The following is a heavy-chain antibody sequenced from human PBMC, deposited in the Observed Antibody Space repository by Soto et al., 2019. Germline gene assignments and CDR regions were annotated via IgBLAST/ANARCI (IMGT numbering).Heavy chain of an antibody. Sequence: QVQLVQSGAEVKKPGSSVKVSCKASGGTFSSYAISWVRQTPGQGLEWMGGIIPIFGTANYAQKFQGRVTTTADTSAGSSYVELGGLGSGDTAVYHCARGEVQCGYDILTGYYAAYYYVMDVWGQGTTVTVSS. J-gene: IGHJ6*02. V-gene: IGHV1-69*06. CDR2: IIPIFGTA. D-gene: IGHD3-9*01. CDR1: GGTFSSYA. CDR3: ARGEVQCGYDILTGYYAAYYYVMDV.